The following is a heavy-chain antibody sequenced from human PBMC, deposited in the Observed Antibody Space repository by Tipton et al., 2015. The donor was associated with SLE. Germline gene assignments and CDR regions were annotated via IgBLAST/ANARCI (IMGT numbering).Heavy chain of an antibody. CDR1: GYSISSGYY. Sequence: TLSLTCAVSGYSISSGYYWGWIRQPPGKGLEWIWSIYHSGSTYYNPTPKSRVTISVDTSKNQFSLKLSSVTAADTAMYYCARIHDYLGMDVWGKGTTVTVSS. J-gene: IGHJ6*03. CDR2: IYHSGST. CDR3: ARIHDYLGMDV. D-gene: IGHD4-11*01. V-gene: IGHV4-38-2*01.